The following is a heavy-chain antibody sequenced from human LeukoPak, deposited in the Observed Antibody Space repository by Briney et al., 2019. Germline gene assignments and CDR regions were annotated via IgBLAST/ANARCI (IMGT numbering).Heavy chain of an antibody. CDR3: ARVHSPXXSDSYFD. D-gene: IGHD4-11*01. J-gene: IGHJ4*01. Sequence: GGSLRLSCAASGFTFSSYGMHWVRQAPGKGLEWVGRIRNKANRGTTEYAASVRGRFTISRDDSQNSVYLQMNSLNPDDTAVYYCARVHSPXXSDSYFD. CDR1: GFTFSSYG. CDR2: IRNKANRGTT. V-gene: IGHV3-72*01.